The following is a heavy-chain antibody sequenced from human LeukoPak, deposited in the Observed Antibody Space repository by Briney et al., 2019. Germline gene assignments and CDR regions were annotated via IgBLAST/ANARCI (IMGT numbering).Heavy chain of an antibody. J-gene: IGHJ3*02. Sequence: GGSLRLSCEASGFTFSNFWTSWVRQAPGKGLEWVATINSYVSYIYYLNSVKGRFTIPRDNAKNSLYLQMNSLRVEDTAVYYCAREAYPLPHDAFDIWGQGTMVTVSA. CDR2: INSYVSYI. CDR3: AREAYPLPHDAFDI. V-gene: IGHV3-7*01. CDR1: GFTFSNFW.